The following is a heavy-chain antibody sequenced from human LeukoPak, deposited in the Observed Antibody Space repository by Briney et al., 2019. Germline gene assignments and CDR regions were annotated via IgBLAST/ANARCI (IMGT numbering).Heavy chain of an antibody. Sequence: GGSLRLSCVASGFPFSSYWMTWVRQAPGKGLEWVADIKQDGSKKSYVDSVKGRFTISRDNAKNSLYLQMNSLRAEDTAIYYCAKDGLCSSTSCFQAAIDYWGQGTLVTVSS. V-gene: IGHV3-7*01. CDR2: IKQDGSKK. D-gene: IGHD2-2*01. CDR1: GFPFSSYW. J-gene: IGHJ4*02. CDR3: AKDGLCSSTSCFQAAIDY.